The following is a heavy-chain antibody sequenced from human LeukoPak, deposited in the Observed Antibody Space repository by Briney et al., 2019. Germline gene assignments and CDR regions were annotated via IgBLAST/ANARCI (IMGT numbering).Heavy chain of an antibody. V-gene: IGHV1-24*01. J-gene: IGHJ6*02. CDR2: FDPEDGET. Sequence: ASVKVSCKVSGYTLTELSMHWVRQAPGKGLEWMGGFDPEDGETIYAQKFQGRVTMTEDTSTDTAYMEVSSLRSEDTAVYYCYGGDYYYYGMDVWGQGTTVTVSS. CDR3: YGGDYYYYGMDV. D-gene: IGHD4-23*01. CDR1: GYTLTELS.